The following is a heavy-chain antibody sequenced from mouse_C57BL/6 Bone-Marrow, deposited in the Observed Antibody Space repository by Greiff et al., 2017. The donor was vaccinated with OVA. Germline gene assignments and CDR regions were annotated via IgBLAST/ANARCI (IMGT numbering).Heavy chain of an antibody. J-gene: IGHJ2*01. CDR2: IHPNSGST. V-gene: IGHV1-64*01. CDR3: ARYYFCSSKWD. CDR1: GYTFTSYW. Sequence: QVQLQQPGAELVKPGASVKLSCKASGYTFTSYWMHWVKQRPGQGLEWIGMIHPNSGSTNYNEKFKSKATLTVDKSSSTAYMQLSSLTSEDSAVYYCARYYFCSSKWDWGQGTTLTVSS. D-gene: IGHD1-1*01.